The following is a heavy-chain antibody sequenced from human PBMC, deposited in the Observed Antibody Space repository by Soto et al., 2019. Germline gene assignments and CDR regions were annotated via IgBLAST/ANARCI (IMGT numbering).Heavy chain of an antibody. CDR2: IYWDDDK. J-gene: IGHJ1*01. CDR3: AHIHPAEGWVVGYFQH. Sequence: QIALKESGPTLVKPTQTLTLTRTFSGFSLSTSGVGVGWIRQPPGKALEWLALIYWDDDKRYSPSLKSRLTITKDTSKNQVVPTMTNMDPVATATYYCAHIHPAEGWVVGYFQHWGQGTLVTVSS. V-gene: IGHV2-5*02. CDR1: GFSLSTSGVG.